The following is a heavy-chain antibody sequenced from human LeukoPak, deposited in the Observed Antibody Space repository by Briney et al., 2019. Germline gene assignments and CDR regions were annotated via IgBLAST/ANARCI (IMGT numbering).Heavy chain of an antibody. Sequence: QAGGSLRLSCAASGFTVSSNYMSWVRQAPGKGLEWVSVIYSGGSTYYADSVKGRFTISRDNSKNSLFLQMNSLRAEDTAIYYCARADMTTVTTIPNGYWGQGTLVTVSS. CDR3: ARADMTTVTTIPNGY. CDR1: GFTVSSNY. D-gene: IGHD4-17*01. V-gene: IGHV3-66*01. CDR2: IYSGGST. J-gene: IGHJ4*02.